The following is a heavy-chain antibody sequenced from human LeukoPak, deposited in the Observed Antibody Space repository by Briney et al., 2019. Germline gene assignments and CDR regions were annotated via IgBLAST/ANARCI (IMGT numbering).Heavy chain of an antibody. CDR2: ISYDGSNK. D-gene: IGHD2-15*01. Sequence: GGSLRLSCAASGFTFSSYGMHWVRQAPGKGLEWVAVISYDGSNKYYADSVKGRFTISRDNSKNTLYLQMNSLRAEDTAVYYCAKDPGCSGGSCYYYMDVWGKGTTVTVSS. CDR1: GFTFSSYG. V-gene: IGHV3-30*18. CDR3: AKDPGCSGGSCYYYMDV. J-gene: IGHJ6*03.